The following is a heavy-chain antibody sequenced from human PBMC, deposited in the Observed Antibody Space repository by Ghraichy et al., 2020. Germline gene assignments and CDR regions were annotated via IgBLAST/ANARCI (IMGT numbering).Heavy chain of an antibody. Sequence: GGSLRLSCAASGFTFSTYSMNWVRQAPGKGLEWVAYISSRSSGIYYADSVRGRLTISRDNAKNSLYLQMDNLRDEDTAVYYCAKEVGFFLYLWGQGTLVTVSS. CDR2: ISSRSSGI. J-gene: IGHJ5*02. V-gene: IGHV3-48*02. CDR3: AKEVGFFLYL. D-gene: IGHD5-12*01. CDR1: GFTFSTYS.